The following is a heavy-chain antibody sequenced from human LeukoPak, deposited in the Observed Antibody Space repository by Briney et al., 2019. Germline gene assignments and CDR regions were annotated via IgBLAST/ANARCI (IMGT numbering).Heavy chain of an antibody. V-gene: IGHV4-31*03. D-gene: IGHD2-21*02. CDR3: ARTVVTATQYYFDY. CDR1: GGSISSSSYY. CDR2: IYYSGST. Sequence: SETLSLTCTVSGGSISSSSYYWGWIRQPPGKGLEWIGYIYYSGSTYYNPSLKSRVTISVDTSKNQFSLKLSSVTAADTAVYYCARTVVTATQYYFDYWGQGTLVTVSS. J-gene: IGHJ4*02.